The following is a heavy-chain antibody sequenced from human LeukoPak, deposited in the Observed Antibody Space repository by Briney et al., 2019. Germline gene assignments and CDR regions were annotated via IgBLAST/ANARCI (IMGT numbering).Heavy chain of an antibody. CDR3: ARESITGDRDFDY. CDR1: GGSFSGYS. V-gene: IGHV3-48*01. CDR2: ISSGSRTI. Sequence: ETLSLTCAVYGGSFSGYSMNWVRQAPGRGLEWISYISSGSRTIFYADSVKGRFTISRDNAKNSLYLLMNSLRADDTAVYYCARESITGDRDFDYWGQGTLITVSS. J-gene: IGHJ4*02. D-gene: IGHD7-27*01.